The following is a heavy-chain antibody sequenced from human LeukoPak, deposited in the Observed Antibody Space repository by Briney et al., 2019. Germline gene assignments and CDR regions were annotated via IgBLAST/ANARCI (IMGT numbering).Heavy chain of an antibody. Sequence: GGSLRPSCTTSGFDFRSYEMNWVRQAPGKGLEWLAYISSTGSSFYADSVKGRFITSRDDAKNSLSLQMNSLRVEDTALYYCARDKYSSSWSKIIDLWGQGTMVTVSS. CDR3: ARDKYSSSWSKIIDL. J-gene: IGHJ5*02. D-gene: IGHD6-13*01. CDR1: GFDFRSYE. V-gene: IGHV3-48*03. CDR2: ISSTGSS.